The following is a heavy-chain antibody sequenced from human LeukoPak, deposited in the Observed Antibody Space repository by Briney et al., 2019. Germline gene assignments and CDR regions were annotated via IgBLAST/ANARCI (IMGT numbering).Heavy chain of an antibody. D-gene: IGHD2-21*01. J-gene: IGHJ3*02. V-gene: IGHV4-34*01. CDR1: GGTFSGYY. CDR2: INHSGST. Sequence: SETLSLTCAVYGGTFSGYYWSWIRQPPGKGLEWVGEINHSGSTNYNPSLKSRVTISVDTSKNQFSLKLSSVTAADTAVYYCARVPLGWGWTEAFDIWGQGTMVTVSS. CDR3: ARVPLGWGWTEAFDI.